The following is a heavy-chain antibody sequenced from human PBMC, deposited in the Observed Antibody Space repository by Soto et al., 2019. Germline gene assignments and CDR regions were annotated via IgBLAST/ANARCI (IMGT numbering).Heavy chain of an antibody. D-gene: IGHD3-9*01. V-gene: IGHV4-30-4*01. CDR1: GGSISSGDYY. Sequence: SETLSLTCTVSGGSISSGDYYWSWIRQPPGKGLEWIGYIYYSGSTYYNPSLKSRVTISVDTSKNQFSLKLSSVTAADTAVYYCASLGGPDYDILTGYYPDDYWGQGTLVTVSS. CDR2: IYYSGST. CDR3: ASLGGPDYDILTGYYPDDY. J-gene: IGHJ4*02.